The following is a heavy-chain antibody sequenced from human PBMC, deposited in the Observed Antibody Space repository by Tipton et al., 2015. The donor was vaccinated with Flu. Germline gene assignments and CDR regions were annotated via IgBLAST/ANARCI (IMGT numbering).Heavy chain of an antibody. CDR3: ARDRANFYGSWSTPDYYDHYGLDV. V-gene: IGHV4-4*07. CDR1: GDSISGYY. J-gene: IGHJ6*02. Sequence: TLSLTRTVSGDSISGYYLSWIRQPAGKGLEWIGRIYTSGSSDYNPSLKSRLTMSLDTSKNKFSLKLSSVTAADTAVYYCARDRANFYGSWSTPDYYDHYGLDVWGQGTTVTVSS. D-gene: IGHD3-10*01. CDR2: IYTSGSS.